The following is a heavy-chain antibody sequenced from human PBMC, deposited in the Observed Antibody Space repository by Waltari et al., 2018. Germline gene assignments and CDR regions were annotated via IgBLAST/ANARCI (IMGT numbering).Heavy chain of an antibody. D-gene: IGHD3-10*01. Sequence: EVHLVESGGGLVQPGGSLRLSCTGSGFTFSSHGMNWVRQSPVKGVEWVSYIGGLGSGIYYTDSVKGRFTISRDNDKTALSLQMNSLRDEETAVYYCARESLHNAASGTYNTDLGDWGQGTLVTVSS. CDR3: ARESLHNAASGTYNTDLGD. J-gene: IGHJ4*02. CDR1: GFTFSSHG. CDR2: IGGLGSGI. V-gene: IGHV3-48*02.